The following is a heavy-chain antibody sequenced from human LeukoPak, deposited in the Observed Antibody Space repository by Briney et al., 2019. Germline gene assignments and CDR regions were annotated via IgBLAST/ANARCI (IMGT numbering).Heavy chain of an antibody. CDR1: GFIFSTYG. J-gene: IGHJ4*02. CDR3: TRGPYSSSWYYFDY. D-gene: IGHD6-13*01. Sequence: GGSLRLSCTASGFIFSTYGMHWVRQAPGKGLEWVAFIRYDGSNKYYADSVKGRFTISGDNAKNSLYLQMSSLRVEDTAVYYCTRGPYSSSWYYFDYWGQGTLVTVSS. V-gene: IGHV3-30*02. CDR2: IRYDGSNK.